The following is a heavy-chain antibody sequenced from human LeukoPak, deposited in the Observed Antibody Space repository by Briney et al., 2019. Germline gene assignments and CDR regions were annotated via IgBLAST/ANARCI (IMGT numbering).Heavy chain of an antibody. CDR3: ARDLRGGHPYYYYYMDV. D-gene: IGHD3-10*01. V-gene: IGHV4-30-4*08. J-gene: IGHJ6*03. Sequence: SQTLSLTCTVSGGSISSGDYYWSWIRQPPGKGLEWIGYIYYSGSTYYNPSLKSRVTISVDTSKNQFSLKLSSVTAADTAVYYCARDLRGGHPYYYYYMDVWGKGTTVTVSS. CDR2: IYYSGST. CDR1: GGSISSGDYY.